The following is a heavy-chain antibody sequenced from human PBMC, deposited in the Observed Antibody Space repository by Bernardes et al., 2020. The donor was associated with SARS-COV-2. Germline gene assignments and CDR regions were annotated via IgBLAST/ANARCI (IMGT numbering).Heavy chain of an antibody. Sequence: SETLSLTCTVSGDSISSDSYWWSWVRQPAGKGLEWIGRIYTSGSTNYNPSLRSRVTISVDTSKNHFSLKLSSVTAADTAVYYCANRRSGGWFDPWGQGILVTVSS. CDR3: ANRRSGGWFDP. J-gene: IGHJ5*02. D-gene: IGHD2-15*01. CDR2: IYTSGST. CDR1: GDSISSDSYW. V-gene: IGHV4-61*02.